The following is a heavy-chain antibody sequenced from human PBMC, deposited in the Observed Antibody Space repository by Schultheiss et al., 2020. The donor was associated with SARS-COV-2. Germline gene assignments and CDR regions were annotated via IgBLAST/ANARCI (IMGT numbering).Heavy chain of an antibody. CDR2: INSDGSST. Sequence: GGSLRLSCAASGFTFSWDWMHWVRQGPGKGLVWVSCINSDGSSTSYADSVKGRFTISRDNSKNTLYLQMNSLRAEDTAVYYCAKGGYCSSTSCYSGAFDYYYGMDVWGQGTTVTVSS. CDR3: AKGGYCSSTSCYSGAFDYYYGMDV. D-gene: IGHD2-2*01. CDR1: GFTFSWDW. J-gene: IGHJ6*02. V-gene: IGHV3-74*01.